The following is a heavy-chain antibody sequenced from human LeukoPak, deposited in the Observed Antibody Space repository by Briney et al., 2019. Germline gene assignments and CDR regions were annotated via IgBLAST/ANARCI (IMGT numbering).Heavy chain of an antibody. V-gene: IGHV1-69*06. Sequence: SVKVSCKASGGTFSSYAISWVRQPPGQGLEWMGGIIHIFGTANYAQKFQGRVTITSNKPTSTAYMERSSLRSEDTAVYYCARRSSPWYFDYWGQGTLVTVSS. CDR1: GGTFSSYA. CDR2: IIHIFGTA. J-gene: IGHJ4*02. CDR3: ARRSSPWYFDY. D-gene: IGHD6-6*01.